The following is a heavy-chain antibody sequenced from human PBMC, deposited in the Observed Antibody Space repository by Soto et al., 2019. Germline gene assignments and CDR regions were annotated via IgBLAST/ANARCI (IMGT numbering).Heavy chain of an antibody. J-gene: IGHJ6*03. CDR2: ISWNSGSI. CDR1: GFTFDDYA. D-gene: IGHD6-19*01. Sequence: GGSLRLSCAASGFTFDDYAMHWVRQAPGKGLEWVSGISWNSGSIGYADSVKGRFTISRDNAKNSLYLQMNSLRAEDTALYYCAKDIKRAVADPYYYYYMDVWGKGTTVTVSS. CDR3: AKDIKRAVADPYYYYYMDV. V-gene: IGHV3-9*01.